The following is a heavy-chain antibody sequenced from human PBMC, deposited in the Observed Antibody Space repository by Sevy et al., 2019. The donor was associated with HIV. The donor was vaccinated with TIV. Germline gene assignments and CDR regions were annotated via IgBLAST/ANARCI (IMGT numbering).Heavy chain of an antibody. CDR2: ISGSGGST. J-gene: IGHJ4*02. D-gene: IGHD6-19*01. Sequence: GGSLRLSCAASGFSFSSYAMSWVRQAPGKGLEWVSGISGSGGSTYSADSVKVRFTISRDNTKTTLQLQMNSLSDEDTALYCCAKDIDSSGYYYFDYWGQGTLVTVSS. CDR1: GFSFSSYA. CDR3: AKDIDSSGYYYFDY. V-gene: IGHV3-23*01.